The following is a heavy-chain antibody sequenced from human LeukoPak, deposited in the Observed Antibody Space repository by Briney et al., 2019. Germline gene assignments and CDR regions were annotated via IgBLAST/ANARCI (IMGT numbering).Heavy chain of an antibody. V-gene: IGHV1-2*02. J-gene: IGHJ6*03. D-gene: IGHD3-10*01. Sequence: ASVKVSCKASGGTFSSYAISWVRQAPGQGLEWMGWINPNSGGTNYAQKFQGRVTMTRDTSISTAYMELRSLRSDDTAVYYCARVSAPWGLWFGPYYYYYMDVWGKGTTVTISS. CDR3: ARVSAPWGLWFGPYYYYYMDV. CDR2: INPNSGGT. CDR1: GGTFSSYA.